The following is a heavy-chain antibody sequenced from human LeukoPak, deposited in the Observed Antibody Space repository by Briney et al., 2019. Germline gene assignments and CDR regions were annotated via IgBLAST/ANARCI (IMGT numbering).Heavy chain of an antibody. CDR2: IYYSGST. V-gene: IGHV4-61*05. D-gene: IGHD3-3*01. CDR3: ARGSRYDFWSGATNWFDP. J-gene: IGHJ5*02. CDR1: GGSISSSSYY. Sequence: SETLSLTCTVSGGSISSSSYYWGWIRQPPGKGLEWIGYIYYSGSTNYNPSLKSRVTISVDTSKNQFSLKLSSVTAADTAVYYCARGSRYDFWSGATNWFDPWGQGILVIVSS.